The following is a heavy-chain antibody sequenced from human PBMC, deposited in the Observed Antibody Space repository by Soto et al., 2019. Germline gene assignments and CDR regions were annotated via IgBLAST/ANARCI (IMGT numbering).Heavy chain of an antibody. J-gene: IGHJ6*02. V-gene: IGHV4-4*07. Sequence: ASGTLFLTCRVSGGSMRNYYWKWLPEPAGKGLEWIGRIYSRGDTNYNPSVKSRVTMSVDTSKNEFSLRLNSVTAADTAVYYCAGIGEDVYYGMDVWGQGTTVTVSS. D-gene: IGHD2-21*01. CDR1: GGSMRNYY. CDR2: IYSRGDT. CDR3: AGIGEDVYYGMDV.